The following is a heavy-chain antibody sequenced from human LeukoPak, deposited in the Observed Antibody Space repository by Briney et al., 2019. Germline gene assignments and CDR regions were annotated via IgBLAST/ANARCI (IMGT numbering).Heavy chain of an antibody. CDR3: ASSTWKKTFDY. CDR1: VGPHTFYY. CDR2: IHTSGIT. J-gene: IGHJ4*02. Sequence: SETLSLTCTVSVGPHTFYYWNWIRQPAGKGPQCIGRIHTSGITNYNPSLKSRVTMSIDTSNYQFSLKLTSVTAADTAVYYCASSTWKKTFDYWGQGALVTVSS. V-gene: IGHV4-4*07. D-gene: IGHD6-13*01.